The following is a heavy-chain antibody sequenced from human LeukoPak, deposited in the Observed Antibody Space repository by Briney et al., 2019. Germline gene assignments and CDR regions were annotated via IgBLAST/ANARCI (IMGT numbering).Heavy chain of an antibody. V-gene: IGHV4-61*08. D-gene: IGHD3-22*01. J-gene: IGHJ3*02. CDR1: GGSISSGGCY. Sequence: SQTLSLTCTVSGGSISSGGCYWSWLRQHPGQGLEWIGYIYYSGSTNYNPSLKSRVTISVDTSKNQFSLRLSSVTAADTAVYYCAGTPYYYDSRYAFDIWGQGTMVTVSS. CDR2: IYYSGST. CDR3: AGTPYYYDSRYAFDI.